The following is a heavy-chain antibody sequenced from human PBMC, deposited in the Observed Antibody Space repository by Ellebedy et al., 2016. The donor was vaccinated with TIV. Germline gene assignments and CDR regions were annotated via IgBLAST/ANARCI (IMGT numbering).Heavy chain of an antibody. CDR2: IWYDGSNE. V-gene: IGHV3-33*01. D-gene: IGHD2-15*01. CDR3: ARNRIVVVDRRQRSWLDP. Sequence: GGSLRLSXVASGFTFSSYGMHWVRQAPGKGLEWVAVIWYDGSNEYYADSVKGRFTISRDDSKNTLYLQMNSLRAEDTAVYYCARNRIVVVDRRQRSWLDPWGQGTLVTVSS. J-gene: IGHJ5*02. CDR1: GFTFSSYG.